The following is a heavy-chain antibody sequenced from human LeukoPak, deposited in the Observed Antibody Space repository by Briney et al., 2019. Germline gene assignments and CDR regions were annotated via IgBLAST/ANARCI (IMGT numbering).Heavy chain of an antibody. J-gene: IGHJ4*02. CDR3: ARGRLKAPYYFDY. D-gene: IGHD3-16*01. CDR1: GGSISSYY. Sequence: PSETLSLTCTVSGGSISSYYWSWIRQPAGKGPEWIGYIYYSGSTNYNPSLKSRVTISVDTSKKQFSLKLRSVTAADTAVYYCARGRLKAPYYFDYWGQGTLVTVSS. V-gene: IGHV4-59*01. CDR2: IYYSGST.